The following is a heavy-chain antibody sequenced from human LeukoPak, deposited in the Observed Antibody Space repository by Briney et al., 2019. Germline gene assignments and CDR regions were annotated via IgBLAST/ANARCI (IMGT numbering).Heavy chain of an antibody. Sequence: ASVKVSCKASGYTFISYYMHWVRQAPGQGLEWMGIIDPSGGSTSYAQKFQGRVTMTRDTSTSTVYMELSSVRSEDTAVYYRARRHSSGWWAFDYWGQGTLVTVSS. J-gene: IGHJ4*02. CDR2: IDPSGGST. CDR1: GYTFISYY. V-gene: IGHV1-46*01. CDR3: ARRHSSGWWAFDY. D-gene: IGHD6-19*01.